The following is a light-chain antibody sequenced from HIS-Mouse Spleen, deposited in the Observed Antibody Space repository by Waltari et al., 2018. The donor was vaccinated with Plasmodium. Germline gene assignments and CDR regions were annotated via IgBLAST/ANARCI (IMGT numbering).Light chain of an antibody. CDR2: EDS. J-gene: IGLJ3*02. CDR1: ALPKKY. V-gene: IGLV3-10*01. CDR3: YSTDSSGNHRV. Sequence: SYELTQPPSVSVSPGQTARITCSGDALPKKYAYWYQQKSGQAPVLVIYEDSKRPSGIPEGFSGSRSGTMAIWTIRGAQVEDEADYYWYSTDSSGNHRVFGGGTKLTVL.